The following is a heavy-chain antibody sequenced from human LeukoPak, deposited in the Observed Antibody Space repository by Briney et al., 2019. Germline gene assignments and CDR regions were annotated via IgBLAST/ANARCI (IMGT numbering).Heavy chain of an antibody. CDR3: ASRTMIVVVPYYYYGMDV. CDR1: GFTVSSNY. Sequence: PGGSLRLSCAASGFTVSSNYMSWVRQAPGKGLEWVSVIYSGGSTYYADSVKGRFTISRDNSKNTLYLQMNSLRAEDTAVYYCASRTMIVVVPYYYYGMDVWGQGTTVTVSS. V-gene: IGHV3-66*01. CDR2: IYSGGST. J-gene: IGHJ6*02. D-gene: IGHD3-22*01.